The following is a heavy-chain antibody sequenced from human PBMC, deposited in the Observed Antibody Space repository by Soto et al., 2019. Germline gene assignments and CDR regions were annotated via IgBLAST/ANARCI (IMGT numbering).Heavy chain of an antibody. V-gene: IGHV1-69*12. J-gene: IGHJ4*02. CDR1: GGTFRNHA. CDR3: GGGNRYTWCGLWGKPLGFCY. D-gene: IGHD3-16*01. CDR2: IIPIFGTT. Sequence: QVQLVQSGAEVKKPGSSVKVSCKASGGTFRNHAISWVRQAPGQGLEWMGGIIPIFGTTNYAQKFEGRVKISADGTTNQGLQDLGRLGFEENAVFFCGGGNRYTWCGLWGKPLGFCYRGQGTLVTVSS.